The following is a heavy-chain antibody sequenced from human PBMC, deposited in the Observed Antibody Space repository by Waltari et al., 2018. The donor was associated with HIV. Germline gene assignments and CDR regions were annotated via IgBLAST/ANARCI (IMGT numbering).Heavy chain of an antibody. CDR3: ARALGYCSSTSCSNRTYYFDY. J-gene: IGHJ4*02. V-gene: IGHV1-69*01. D-gene: IGHD2-2*01. CDR1: GGTFSSYA. CDR2: INPIFGTA. Sequence: QVQLVQSGAEVKKPGSSVKVSCKASGGTFSSYAISWVRQAPGQGPEWMGGINPIFGTANYAQKFQGRVTITADESTSTAYMELSSLRSEDTAVYYCARALGYCSSTSCSNRTYYFDYWGQGTLVTVSS.